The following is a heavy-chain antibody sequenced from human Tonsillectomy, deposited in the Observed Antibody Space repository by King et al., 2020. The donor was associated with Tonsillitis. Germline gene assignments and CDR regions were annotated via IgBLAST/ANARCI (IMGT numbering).Heavy chain of an antibody. Sequence: VQLVESGAEVKKPGASVKVSCKASGYTFTDYYKHWVRQAPGQGLEWMGWNNTNSGATNYAQMFQGRVTMTGETSISTAYMELSSLRSDDTAVCYCGRVVWGSSIAYWAQGTRVTVSS. D-gene: IGHD7-27*01. J-gene: IGHJ4*02. CDR1: GYTFTDYY. CDR3: GRVVWGSSIAY. V-gene: IGHV1-2*02. CDR2: NNTNSGAT.